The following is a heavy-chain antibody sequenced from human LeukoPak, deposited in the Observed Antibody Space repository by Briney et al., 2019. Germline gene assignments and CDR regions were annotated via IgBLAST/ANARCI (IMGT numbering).Heavy chain of an antibody. V-gene: IGHV4-59*01. D-gene: IGHD1-26*01. CDR1: GGSISSYY. Sequence: SETLSLTCTVSGGSISSYYWSWIRQSPGKGLEWIGYIYYSGSTNYNPSLKSRVTISVDTSKNQFSLKLSSVTAADTAVYYCARDPNSGSYEDAFDIWGQGTMVTVSS. CDR2: IYYSGST. J-gene: IGHJ3*02. CDR3: ARDPNSGSYEDAFDI.